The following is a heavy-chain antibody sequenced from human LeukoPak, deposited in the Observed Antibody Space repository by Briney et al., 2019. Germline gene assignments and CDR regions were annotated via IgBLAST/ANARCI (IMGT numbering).Heavy chain of an antibody. CDR1: GFTVSSNS. Sequence: PGGSLRLSCTVSGFTVSSNSMSWVRQAPGKGLEWVSFIYSDNTHYSDSVKGRFTISRDNSKNTLYLQMNSLRAEDTAVYYCAGGYCSSTSCYPFDYWGQGTLVTVSS. CDR2: IYSDNT. D-gene: IGHD2-2*01. CDR3: AGGYCSSTSCYPFDY. V-gene: IGHV3-53*01. J-gene: IGHJ4*02.